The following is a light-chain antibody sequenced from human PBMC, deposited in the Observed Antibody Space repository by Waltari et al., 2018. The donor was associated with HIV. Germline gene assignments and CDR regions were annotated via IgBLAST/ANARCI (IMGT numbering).Light chain of an antibody. Sequence: EIVLTQSPGTPSLSPGEGATLSCRASQSVSSSYLALYQQKPGQAPRLLLYGASSRATGIPDRCSGSGSGTDFTLTISRLEPEDFAVYYCQQYGTSPWTFGQGTKVEIK. V-gene: IGKV3-20*01. CDR3: QQYGTSPWT. CDR1: QSVSSSY. CDR2: GAS. J-gene: IGKJ1*01.